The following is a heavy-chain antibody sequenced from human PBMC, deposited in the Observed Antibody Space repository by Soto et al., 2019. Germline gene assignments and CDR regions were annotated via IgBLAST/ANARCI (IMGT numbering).Heavy chain of an antibody. Sequence: QVQLVESGGGVVQPGRSLRLSCAASGFTFSSYAMHWVRQAPGKGLEWVAVISYDGSNKYYADSVKGRLTISRDNSKNTLYLQMNSLRAEDTAVYYCASLIAVAASGYWGQGTLVTVSS. CDR3: ASLIAVAASGY. CDR2: ISYDGSNK. V-gene: IGHV3-30-3*01. J-gene: IGHJ4*02. CDR1: GFTFSSYA. D-gene: IGHD6-19*01.